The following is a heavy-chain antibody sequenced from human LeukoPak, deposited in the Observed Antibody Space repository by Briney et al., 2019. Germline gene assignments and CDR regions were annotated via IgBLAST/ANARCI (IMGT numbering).Heavy chain of an antibody. CDR1: GGSISSGGYS. V-gene: IGHV4-30-2*01. CDR3: ARGYSGSYRRYFDY. D-gene: IGHD1-26*01. J-gene: IGHJ4*02. Sequence: TLSLTCAVSGGSISSGGYSWSWIRQPPGQGLEWIGYIYHSGSTYYNPSLKSRVTISVDRSKNQFSLELSSVTAADTAVYYCARGYSGSYRRYFDYWGQGTLVTVSS. CDR2: IYHSGST.